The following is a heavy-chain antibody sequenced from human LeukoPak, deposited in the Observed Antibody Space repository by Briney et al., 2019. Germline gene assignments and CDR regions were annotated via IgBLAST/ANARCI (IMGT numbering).Heavy chain of an antibody. V-gene: IGHV1-18*01. CDR3: ARDTRGSGTYGWFDP. Sequence: ASVKVSCKASGYTFTNFGISWVRQAPGQGLEWMGWMSPYNDNTKCEQRLQGRVTMTTDTSTSTAYMELRSLRSDDTAVYYCARDTRGSGTYGWFDPWGQGTLVTVSS. D-gene: IGHD3-10*01. CDR2: MSPYNDNT. CDR1: GYTFTNFG. J-gene: IGHJ5*02.